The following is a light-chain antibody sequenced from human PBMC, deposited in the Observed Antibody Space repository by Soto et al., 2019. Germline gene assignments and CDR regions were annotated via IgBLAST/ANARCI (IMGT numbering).Light chain of an antibody. Sequence: EIVMTQSPATLSVSPGERATLSCRASQSVRINLAWYQQKPGQAPRLLIYGASSRATGIPARFSGSGSGTDFTITISSLQYEDFAVYYCQQYNNWPPELTFGGGTKVEIK. V-gene: IGKV3-15*01. CDR3: QQYNNWPPELT. CDR1: QSVRIN. J-gene: IGKJ4*01. CDR2: GAS.